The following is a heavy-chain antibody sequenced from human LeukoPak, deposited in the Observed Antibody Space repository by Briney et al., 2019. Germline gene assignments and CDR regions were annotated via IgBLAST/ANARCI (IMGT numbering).Heavy chain of an antibody. D-gene: IGHD5-18*01. CDR2: ISGSGGGT. CDR3: AKDETSYGQAIDY. CDR1: RFTFSSYA. V-gene: IGHV3-23*01. J-gene: IGHJ4*02. Sequence: GGSLRLSCAASRFTFSSYAMSWVRQAPGKGLEWVSAISGSGGGTYYADSVKGRFTISSDNSKNTLYLQMNSLRAEDTAVYYCAKDETSYGQAIDYWGQGTLVTVSS.